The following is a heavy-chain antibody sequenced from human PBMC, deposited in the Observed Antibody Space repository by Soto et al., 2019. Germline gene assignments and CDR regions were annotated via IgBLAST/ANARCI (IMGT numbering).Heavy chain of an antibody. J-gene: IGHJ5*02. D-gene: IGHD2-8*01. V-gene: IGHV3-74*01. CDR1: GASVSGHR. Sequence: EVQLVESGGGLGQPGGSLRLSCLTSGASVSGHRRHWVRQFPGKGLVWVSGVNSDGTTTIYAASVKGRFTISRETGKNTVYLQMASLGAEDTALYYCAGRLYSSSWGQGMLVTVSS. CDR2: VNSDGTTT. CDR3: AGRLYSSS.